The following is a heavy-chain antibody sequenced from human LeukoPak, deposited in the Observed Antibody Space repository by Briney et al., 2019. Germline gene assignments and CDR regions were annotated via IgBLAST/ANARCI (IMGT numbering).Heavy chain of an antibody. Sequence: SETLSLTCAVYGGSFSGYYWSWIRQPPGKGLEWIGEINHSGSTNYNPSLKSRVTISVDTSKNQFSLKLSSVTAADTAVYYCAEAVAGFPNFDYWGQGTLVTVSS. CDR1: GGSFSGYY. V-gene: IGHV4-34*01. CDR2: INHSGST. CDR3: AEAVAGFPNFDY. D-gene: IGHD6-19*01. J-gene: IGHJ4*02.